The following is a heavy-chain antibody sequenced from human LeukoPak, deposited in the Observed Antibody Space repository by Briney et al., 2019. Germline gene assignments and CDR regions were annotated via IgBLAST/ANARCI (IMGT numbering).Heavy chain of an antibody. D-gene: IGHD6-19*01. CDR3: ARDHKKRSSGWGYYYYYGMDV. V-gene: IGHV1-18*04. Sequence: GASVKVSCKASGYTFTSYGISWVRQAPGQGLEWMGWISAYNGNTNYAQKLQGRVTMTTDTSTSTAYMELRSLRSDDTAVYYCARDHKKRSSGWGYYYYYGMDVWGKGTTVTASS. J-gene: IGHJ6*04. CDR1: GYTFTSYG. CDR2: ISAYNGNT.